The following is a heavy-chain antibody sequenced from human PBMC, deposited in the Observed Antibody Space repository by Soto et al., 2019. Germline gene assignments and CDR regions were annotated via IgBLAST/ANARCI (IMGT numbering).Heavy chain of an antibody. CDR3: ARVWAAPYYYYMDV. Sequence: ASVKVSFKVSGYTLTELSMHWVRQAPGKGLEWMGGMNPDNGNTGYAQKFQGRVTMTRNTSISTAYMELSSLRSEDTAVYYCARVWAAPYYYYMDVWGKGTTVTVSS. CDR2: MNPDNGNT. CDR1: GYTLTELS. J-gene: IGHJ6*03. V-gene: IGHV1-24*01. D-gene: IGHD6-6*01.